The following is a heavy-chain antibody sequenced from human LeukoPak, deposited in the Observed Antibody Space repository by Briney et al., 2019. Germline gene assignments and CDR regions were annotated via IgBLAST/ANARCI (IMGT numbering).Heavy chain of an antibody. CDR2: INQRGNT. CDR1: GGSFSGYY. V-gene: IGHV4-34*01. J-gene: IGHJ6*02. D-gene: IGHD4-23*01. CDR3: ARHGPSGNSDYYSMDV. Sequence: PSETLPLTCGVYGGSFSGYYWSWIRQPPGRGLEWIGEINQRGNTNYNPSLKSRVTISVDTSKNQFSLKLSSVTAADTGVYYCARHGPSGNSDYYSMDVWGQGTTVTVSS.